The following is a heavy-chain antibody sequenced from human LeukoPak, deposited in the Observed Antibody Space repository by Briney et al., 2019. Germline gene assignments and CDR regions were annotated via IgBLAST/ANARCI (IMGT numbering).Heavy chain of an antibody. CDR2: ITPTFGTA. D-gene: IGHD4-23*01. V-gene: IGHV1-69*13. CDR1: GGTFSSYD. Sequence: SVKVSCKASGGTFSSYDISWVRQAPGQGLEWMGGITPTFGTAKYAQKFQGRVTITAVESMSTAYMELSSLRSEDTAVYYCARGWLAETTVVTPYNYWGQGTLVTVSS. CDR3: ARGWLAETTVVTPYNY. J-gene: IGHJ4*02.